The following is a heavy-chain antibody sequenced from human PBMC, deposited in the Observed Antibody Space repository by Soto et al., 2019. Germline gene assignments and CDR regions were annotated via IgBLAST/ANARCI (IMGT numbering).Heavy chain of an antibody. J-gene: IGHJ6*03. CDR3: ARDDVYCSGGSCYGVPMDV. CDR1: GFTFGSFD. Sequence: GGSLRLSCAASGFTFGSFDIHWVRQTTGKGLEWVPIIATSNDTYYPGSVKGRFTISRENSKNTLYLQMNSLRVEDTAMYYCARDDVYCSGGSCYGVPMDVWGRGTAVTVSS. V-gene: IGHV3-13*01. CDR2: IATSNDT. D-gene: IGHD2-15*01.